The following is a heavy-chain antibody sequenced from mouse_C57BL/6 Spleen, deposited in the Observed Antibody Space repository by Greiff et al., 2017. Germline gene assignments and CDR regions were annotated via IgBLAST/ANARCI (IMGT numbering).Heavy chain of an antibody. V-gene: IGHV2-6-1*01. J-gene: IGHJ4*01. D-gene: IGHD2-5*01. CDR1: GFSLTSYG. Sequence: VQVVESGPGLVAPSQSLSITCTVSGFSLTSYGVHWVRQPPGKGLEWLVVIWSDGSTTYNSALKSRLSISKDNSKSQVFLKMSSLQTDDTAVYYCARHRSNYLYAMDYWGQGTSVTVAS. CDR3: ARHRSNYLYAMDY. CDR2: IWSDGST.